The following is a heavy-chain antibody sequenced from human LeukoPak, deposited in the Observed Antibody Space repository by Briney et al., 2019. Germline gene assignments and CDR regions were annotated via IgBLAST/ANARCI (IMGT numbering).Heavy chain of an antibody. V-gene: IGHV4-39*01. CDR3: ARRNCSSTSCYHWYFDL. J-gene: IGHJ2*01. CDR2: IYHSGST. CDR1: GGSTSSRSYY. D-gene: IGHD2-2*01. Sequence: PSETRSPTCSVAGGSTSSRSYYWGWIRQPPVKGLEGIGSIYHSGSTYYNPSLKRRVTISVHTSKNQFSLKLSAVPAADTAVYYCARRNCSSTSCYHWYFDLWGRGTLVTVSS.